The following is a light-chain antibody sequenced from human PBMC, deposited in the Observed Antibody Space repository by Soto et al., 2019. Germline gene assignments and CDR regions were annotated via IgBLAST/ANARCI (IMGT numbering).Light chain of an antibody. V-gene: IGLV2-8*01. CDR3: LSYADPAYV. CDR2: EVS. J-gene: IGLJ1*01. CDR1: SIDVGGYNY. Sequence: QSALTQPPSASGSPGQAVTISCAGTSIDVGGYNYVSWYQQYPGKVPKLMIYEVSERPSGVPDRFFGSKSGNTAFLTVSGLQAEDEADYYCLSYADPAYVFGTGTKLTVL.